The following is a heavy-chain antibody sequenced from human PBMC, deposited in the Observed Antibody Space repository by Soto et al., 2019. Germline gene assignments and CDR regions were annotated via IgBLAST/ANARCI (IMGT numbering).Heavy chain of an antibody. CDR3: ARHAYGGNFAFDI. D-gene: IGHD2-21*02. J-gene: IGHJ3*02. V-gene: IGHV4-59*08. Sequence: QVQLQESGPGLVKPSETLSLTYTVSGGSISSYYWSWIRQPPGKGLEWIGYFYYSGSTDYNPSLKSRVTISVDTSKNQFSLKLSSVTAADTAVYYCARHAYGGNFAFDIWGQGTMVTVSS. CDR2: FYYSGST. CDR1: GGSISSYY.